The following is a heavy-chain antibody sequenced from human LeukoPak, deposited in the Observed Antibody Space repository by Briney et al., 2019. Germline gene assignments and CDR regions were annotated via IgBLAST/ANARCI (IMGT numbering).Heavy chain of an antibody. J-gene: IGHJ4*02. V-gene: IGHV3-23*01. CDR2: ISGSGGST. CDR1: GFTFSSYA. D-gene: IGHD1-26*01. CDR3: AKDRSGSSSPYFDY. Sequence: GGSLRLSCAASGFTFSSYAMSWVRQAPGKGLEWVSVISGSGGSTYYADSVKGRFTISRDNSKNTLYLQMNSLRAEDTAVYYCAKDRSGSSSPYFDYWGQGTLVTVSS.